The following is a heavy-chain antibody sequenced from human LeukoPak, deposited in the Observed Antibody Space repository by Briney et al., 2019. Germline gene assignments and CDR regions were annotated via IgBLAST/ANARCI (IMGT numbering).Heavy chain of an antibody. CDR3: AKATFGVPDHLWFGELLYLYFDY. D-gene: IGHD3-10*01. Sequence: PGGSLRLSCAASGFTFGSYAMSWVRPAPGKGLEWVSAISGSGGSTYYADSVKGRFTISRDNSKNTLYLQMNSLRAEDTAVYYCAKATFGVPDHLWFGELLYLYFDYWGQGTLVTVSS. CDR1: GFTFGSYA. J-gene: IGHJ4*02. CDR2: ISGSGGST. V-gene: IGHV3-23*01.